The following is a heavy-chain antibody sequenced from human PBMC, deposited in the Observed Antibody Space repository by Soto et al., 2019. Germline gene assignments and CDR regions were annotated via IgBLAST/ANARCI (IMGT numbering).Heavy chain of an antibody. V-gene: IGHV4-59*01. D-gene: IGHD3-22*01. J-gene: IGHJ4*02. Sequence: PSETLSLTCTVSDGSISTFYWSWIRQPPGKGLEWMGYISSSGNTNYNPSLKSRVSISVDTSKNQFSLKLTSVTAADTGVYYCARAPMVLTRSYFDSWGQGTPVTVSS. CDR3: ARAPMVLTRSYFDS. CDR2: ISSSGNT. CDR1: DGSISTFY.